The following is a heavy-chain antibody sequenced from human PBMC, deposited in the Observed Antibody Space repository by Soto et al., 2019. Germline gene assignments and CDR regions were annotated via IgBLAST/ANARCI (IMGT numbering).Heavy chain of an antibody. Sequence: QVQLVQSGAEVKKPGASVKVSCKASGYTFTTYGISWVRQAPGQGLEWMGWIRSYNGDTPYGQKFQGRVTMTTDTSTSTAFMELRSRRSADTAVYYCARAPGVTGSSGYDYWGQGDLVTVPS. CDR3: ARAPGVTGSSGYDY. CDR2: IRSYNGDT. D-gene: IGHD3-22*01. CDR1: GYTFTTYG. J-gene: IGHJ4*02. V-gene: IGHV1-18*01.